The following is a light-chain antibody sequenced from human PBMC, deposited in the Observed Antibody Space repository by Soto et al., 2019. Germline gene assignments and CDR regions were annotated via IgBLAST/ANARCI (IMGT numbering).Light chain of an antibody. CDR1: QSVSSY. V-gene: IGKV3-11*01. CDR3: QHRSNWPLT. Sequence: EIVLTQSPATLSLSPGERATLSCRASQSVSSYLAWYQQKPGQAPRLLIYDASNRATGIPARFSGSGSGTDFTLTISSLEPEDLAVYYCQHRSNWPLTFGGGTKVDIK. J-gene: IGKJ4*01. CDR2: DAS.